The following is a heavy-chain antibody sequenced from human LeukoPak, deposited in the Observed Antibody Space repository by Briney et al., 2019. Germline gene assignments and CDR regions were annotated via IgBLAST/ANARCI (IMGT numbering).Heavy chain of an antibody. CDR2: ISESGDTT. CDR3: AKEVGRYSYGRSFDY. Sequence: GGSLRLSCAASGFTFSNYAMNWVRQAPGKGLEWVSSISESGDTTHYADSVKGRCTISRDNAQNTLYLQMNSLRAEDTAVYYCAKEVGRYSYGRSFDYWGQGTLVTVSS. D-gene: IGHD5-18*01. J-gene: IGHJ4*02. CDR1: GFTFSNYA. V-gene: IGHV3-23*01.